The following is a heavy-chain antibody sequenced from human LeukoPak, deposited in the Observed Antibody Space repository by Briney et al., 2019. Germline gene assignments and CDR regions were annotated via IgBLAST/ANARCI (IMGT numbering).Heavy chain of an antibody. V-gene: IGHV4-39*01. Sequence: SETLSLTCTVSGGFISTSTYYWGWIRQPPGKGLEWIGSIYYSGSTYYNPSLKSRVTISVDTSKNQFSLKLSSVTAADTAVYYCASSKPPAHNRIAVAGTDYWGQGTLVTVSS. CDR2: IYYSGST. CDR1: GGFISTSTYY. D-gene: IGHD6-19*01. J-gene: IGHJ4*02. CDR3: ASSKPPAHNRIAVAGTDY.